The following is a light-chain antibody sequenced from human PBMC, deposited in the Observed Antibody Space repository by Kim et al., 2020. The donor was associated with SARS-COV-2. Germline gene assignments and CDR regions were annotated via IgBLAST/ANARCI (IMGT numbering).Light chain of an antibody. CDR3: QQYDDWPIT. J-gene: IGKJ5*01. CDR2: GVS. Sequence: VSPGDRPTVSCRARQRGSSNLAWFQQKRGQAPRLPIYGVSTRATGIPARFSGSGSGTEFTLTISSLQSEDFAIYYCQQYDDWPITFGQETRLEIK. V-gene: IGKV3-15*01. CDR1: QRGSSN.